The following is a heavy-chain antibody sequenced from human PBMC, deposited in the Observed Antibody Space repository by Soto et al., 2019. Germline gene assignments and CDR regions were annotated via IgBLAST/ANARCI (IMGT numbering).Heavy chain of an antibody. Sequence: GGSLRLSCAASGFTFSSYSMNWVRQAPGKGLEWVSYISSSSSTIYYADSVKGRFTISRDDAKNSLYLQMNSLRDEDTAVYYCTRDRIQLLSYYYGMDVWGQGTTVTVSS. V-gene: IGHV3-48*02. CDR3: TRDRIQLLSYYYGMDV. D-gene: IGHD5-18*01. CDR2: ISSSSSTI. CDR1: GFTFSSYS. J-gene: IGHJ6*02.